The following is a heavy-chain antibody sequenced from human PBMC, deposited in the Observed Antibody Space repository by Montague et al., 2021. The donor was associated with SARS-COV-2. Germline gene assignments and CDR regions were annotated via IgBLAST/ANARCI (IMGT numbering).Heavy chain of an antibody. J-gene: IGHJ4*02. V-gene: IGHV6-1*01. CDR3: ARSVGASSSSWPLPPHFDY. CDR2: TYYRSKWYN. CDR1: GDSVSSNSAA. D-gene: IGHD6-13*01. Sequence: CAISGDSVSSNSAAWNWIRQSPSRGLEWLGRTYYRSKWYNDYALSVKSRITINSDTSKNQFSLQLNSVTPEDTAVYYCARSVGASSSSWPLPPHFDYWGQGTLVTVSS.